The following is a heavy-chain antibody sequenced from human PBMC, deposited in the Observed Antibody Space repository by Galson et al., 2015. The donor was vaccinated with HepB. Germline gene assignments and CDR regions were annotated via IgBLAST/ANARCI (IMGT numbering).Heavy chain of an antibody. Sequence: SVKVSCKASGYTFTGYYMHWVRQAPGQGLEWMGRINPNSGGTNYAQKFQGRVTMTRDTSISTAYMELSRLRSDDTAVYYCARDPKGYSAPFDCWGQGTLVTVSS. V-gene: IGHV1-2*06. CDR1: GYTFTGYY. J-gene: IGHJ4*02. D-gene: IGHD2-15*01. CDR2: INPNSGGT. CDR3: ARDPKGYSAPFDC.